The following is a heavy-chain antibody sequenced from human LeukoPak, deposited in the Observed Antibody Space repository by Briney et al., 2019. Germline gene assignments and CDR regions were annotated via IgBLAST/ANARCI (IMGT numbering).Heavy chain of an antibody. CDR3: AKDFEWSSRAFFDY. V-gene: IGHV3-23*01. D-gene: IGHD3-9*01. CDR1: GFTFSSYG. Sequence: GGSLRLSCAASGFTFSSYGMHWVRQAPGKGLEWVSAISGSGGSTYYADSVKGRFTISRDNSKNTLYLQMNSLRAEDTAVYYCAKDFEWSSRAFFDYWGQGTLVTVSS. CDR2: ISGSGGST. J-gene: IGHJ4*02.